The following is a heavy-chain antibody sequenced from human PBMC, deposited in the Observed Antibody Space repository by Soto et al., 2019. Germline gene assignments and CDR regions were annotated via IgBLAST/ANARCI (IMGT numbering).Heavy chain of an antibody. V-gene: IGHV1-69*06. CDR2: IIPIFGTA. D-gene: IGHD5-18*01. CDR1: GGTFSSYA. CDR3: AREGYGYTHYYYYYGMDV. Sequence: SVKVSCKASGGTFSSYAISWVRQAPGQGLEWMGGIIPIFGTANYAQKFQGRVAITADKSTSTAYMELSSLRSEDTAVYYCAREGYGYTHYYYYYGMDVWGQGTTVTVSS. J-gene: IGHJ6*02.